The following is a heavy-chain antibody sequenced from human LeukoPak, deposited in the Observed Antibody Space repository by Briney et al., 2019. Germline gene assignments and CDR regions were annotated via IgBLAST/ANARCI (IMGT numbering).Heavy chain of an antibody. CDR1: GFIFSDYG. CDR2: IRYDGGNK. V-gene: IGHV3-30*02. J-gene: IGHJ4*02. CDR3: AKKGTASKPSDLDY. D-gene: IGHD1/OR15-1a*01. Sequence: GGSLRLSCAASGFIFSDYGMHWVRQAPGKGLEWVTFIRYDGGNKYYADSVKGRFTISRDNSKNIVYLQMNSLSSEDTAVYYCAKKGTASKPSDLDYWGQGTLVTVSS.